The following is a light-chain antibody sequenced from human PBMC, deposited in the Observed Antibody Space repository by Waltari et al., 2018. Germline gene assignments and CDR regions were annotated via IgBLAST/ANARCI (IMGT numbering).Light chain of an antibody. CDR1: HSITIW. J-gene: IGKJ1*01. Sequence: DIQMTQSTSTMSASAGDRITITCRASHSITIWLAWYQQKPGEAPKLLIFRASSLESGVPSRFSGSGSGTEFTLTISSLQPDDFATYYCQQYNTYPWTFGQGTKVEIK. CDR3: QQYNTYPWT. CDR2: RAS. V-gene: IGKV1-5*03.